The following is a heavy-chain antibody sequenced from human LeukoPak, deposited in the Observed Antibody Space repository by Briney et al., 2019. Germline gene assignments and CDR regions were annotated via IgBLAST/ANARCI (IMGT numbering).Heavy chain of an antibody. CDR2: INQDGNEK. D-gene: IGHD3-22*01. CDR3: ARDRALSDSRRGYYYTEDDY. V-gene: IGHV3-7*01. CDR1: GFTFNNYW. J-gene: IGHJ4*02. Sequence: GGSLRLSCAASGFTFNNYWMSWVRQAPGMGLEWVANINQDGNEKYYVDSVKGRFSIFRDNAKTSLYLQMNSLRADDTAVYYCARDRALSDSRRGYYYTEDDYWGQGTLVTVSS.